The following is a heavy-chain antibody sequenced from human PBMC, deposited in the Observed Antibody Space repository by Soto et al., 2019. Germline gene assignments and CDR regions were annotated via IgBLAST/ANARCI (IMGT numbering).Heavy chain of an antibody. V-gene: IGHV5-51*01. CDR2: IYPGDSDT. D-gene: IGHD5-18*01. J-gene: IGHJ6*02. Sequence: VESLKISCNGSGYSFTSYWIGWVGQMPWKGLEWMGIIYPGDSDTRYSPSFQGQVTISADKSISTAYLQWSSLKASDTAMYYCARRGSRQLWLHYYGMDVWGQGTTVTVSS. CDR1: GYSFTSYW. CDR3: ARRGSRQLWLHYYGMDV.